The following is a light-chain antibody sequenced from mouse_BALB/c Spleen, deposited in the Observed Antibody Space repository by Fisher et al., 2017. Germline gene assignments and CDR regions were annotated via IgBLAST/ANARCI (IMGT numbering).Light chain of an antibody. Sequence: DIVITQSPAIMSASPGEKVTMTCRASSSVSSSYLHWYQQKSGASPKLWIYSTSNLASGVPARFSGSGSGTSYSLTISSMEAEDAATYYCQQWSSNHMYTFGGGTKLEIK. CDR3: QQWSSNHMYT. CDR1: SSVSSSY. J-gene: IGKJ2*01. V-gene: IGKV4-57-1*01. CDR2: STS.